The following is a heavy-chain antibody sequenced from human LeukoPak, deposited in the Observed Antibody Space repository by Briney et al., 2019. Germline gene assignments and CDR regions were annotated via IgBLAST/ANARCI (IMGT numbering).Heavy chain of an antibody. Sequence: GGSLRLSCAASGFAFSNYEMNWVRQVPGKGLEWVAYIVDSGNNKQYADSVRGRFTISRDNAKNSVYLQMNSLRAEDTAVYYCAPKWELLPIDYWGQGTLVTVSS. D-gene: IGHD1-26*01. CDR1: GFAFSNYE. CDR3: APKWELLPIDY. J-gene: IGHJ4*02. V-gene: IGHV3-48*03. CDR2: IVDSGNNK.